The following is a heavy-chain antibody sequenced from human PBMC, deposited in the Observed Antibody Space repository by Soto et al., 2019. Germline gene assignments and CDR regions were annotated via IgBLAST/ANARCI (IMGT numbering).Heavy chain of an antibody. CDR1: GYTFSSYA. Sequence: QVQLVQSGAEVKKPGASVKVSCKASGYTFSSYAISWVRQAPGQGLEWMGGIIPIFGTANYAQKFQGRVTITADESTSTAYMELSSLRSEDTAVYYCARALTTVTTGIGYFDYWGQGTLVTVSS. CDR2: IIPIFGTA. D-gene: IGHD4-4*01. V-gene: IGHV1-69*01. J-gene: IGHJ4*02. CDR3: ARALTTVTTGIGYFDY.